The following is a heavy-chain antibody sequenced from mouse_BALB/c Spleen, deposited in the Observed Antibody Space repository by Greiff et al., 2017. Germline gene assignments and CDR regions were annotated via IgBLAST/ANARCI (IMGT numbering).Heavy chain of an antibody. J-gene: IGHJ2*01. V-gene: IGHV1-63*01. CDR2: IYPGSGNT. Sequence: VQLQQSGAELAKPGASVKMSCKASGYAFTNYWLGWVKQRPGHGLEWIGDIYPGSGNTYYTEKFKGKATLTADKSSSTAYMQLSSLTSEDSAVYFCARHRDFDYWGQGTTLTVSS. CDR1: GYAFTNYW. CDR3: ARHRDFDY.